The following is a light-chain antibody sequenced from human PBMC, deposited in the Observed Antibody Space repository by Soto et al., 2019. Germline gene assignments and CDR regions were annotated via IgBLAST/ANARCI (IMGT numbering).Light chain of an antibody. V-gene: IGKV1-39*01. CDR3: QQSYTIPLT. J-gene: IGKJ5*01. CDR2: AAS. CDR1: QRVSRY. Sequence: DIQMTQSPSSLSASVGDRITITCRASQRVSRYLNWYQQKPGKAPNLLIYAASNLQSGVPSRISGSGSGTDFTLTISSLQPEDFATYYCQQSYTIPLTFGQGTRLEIK.